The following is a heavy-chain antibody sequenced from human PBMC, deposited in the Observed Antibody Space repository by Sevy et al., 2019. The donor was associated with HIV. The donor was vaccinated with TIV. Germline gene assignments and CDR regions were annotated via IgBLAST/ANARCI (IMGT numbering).Heavy chain of an antibody. J-gene: IGHJ4*02. CDR1: GFTVSSNY. CDR2: IYSNGTT. CDR3: AGGKSGYGYGLNS. Sequence: GGSLRLSCAASGFTVSSNYMTWVRQAPGKGLEGVAVIYSNGTTYHAHSVKDRFTISRDNSKNTLYLQMNCLTAEDTAVYYCAGGKSGYGYGLNSWGQGTLVTVSS. D-gene: IGHD5-18*01. V-gene: IGHV3-66*01.